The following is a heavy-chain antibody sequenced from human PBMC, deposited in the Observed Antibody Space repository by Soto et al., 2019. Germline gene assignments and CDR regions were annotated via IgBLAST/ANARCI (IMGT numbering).Heavy chain of an antibody. J-gene: IGHJ4*02. D-gene: IGHD3-22*01. V-gene: IGHV1-69*01. CDR1: GGTFSSYA. CDR2: IIPIFGTA. Sequence: QVQLVQSGAEVKKPGSSVKVSCKASGGTFSSYAISWVRQAPGQGLEWMGGIIPIFGTANYAQKFQGRVTITADESTSTAYMELSSLISEDTAVYYCATEGPYYYDSSGYYLDYWGQVNLVKVSS. CDR3: ATEGPYYYDSSGYYLDY.